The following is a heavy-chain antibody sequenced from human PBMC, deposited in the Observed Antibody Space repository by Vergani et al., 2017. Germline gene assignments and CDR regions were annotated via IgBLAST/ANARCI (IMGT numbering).Heavy chain of an antibody. J-gene: IGHJ6*02. CDR2: ISSSSSYI. CDR1: GFTFSSYS. D-gene: IGHD2-2*01. Sequence: EVQLVESGGGLVKPGGSLRLSCAASGFTFSSYSMNWVRQAPGKGLVWVSSISSSSSYIYYADSVKGRFTISRDNAKNSLYLQMNSLRAEDTAVYYCARYCSSTSCASPYYYYYGMDVWGQGTTVTVSS. CDR3: ARYCSSTSCASPYYYYYGMDV. V-gene: IGHV3-21*01.